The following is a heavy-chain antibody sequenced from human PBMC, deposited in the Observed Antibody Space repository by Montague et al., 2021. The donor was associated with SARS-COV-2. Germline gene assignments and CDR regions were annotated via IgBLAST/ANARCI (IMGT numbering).Heavy chain of an antibody. D-gene: IGHD1-1*01. CDR1: GGSFSGYH. CDR2: INYSGST. J-gene: IGHJ4*02. CDR3: ARGAPGY. V-gene: IGHV4-34*01. Sequence: SETLSLTCAVSGGSFSGYHWTWIRQPPGGGLEWIGQINYSGSTKYNPSLRSRVTISIDTSKNQFSLKLNSVTAADTAVYYCARGAPGYWGQGTLVTVSS.